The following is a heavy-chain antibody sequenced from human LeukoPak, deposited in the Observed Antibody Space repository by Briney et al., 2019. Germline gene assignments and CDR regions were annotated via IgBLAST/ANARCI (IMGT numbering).Heavy chain of an antibody. CDR2: ISSGSRTI. V-gene: IGHV3-48*01. CDR3: AREVYYVGSGYYHPGGFDY. Sequence: GGSLRLSCAASGFTFSNYSMNWVRQAPGKGLEWLSYISSGSRTIYYADSVKGRFTISRDNAKTSLYLQMNSLRAEDTAVYYCAREVYYVGSGYYHPGGFDYWGQGTLVTVSS. D-gene: IGHD3-22*01. J-gene: IGHJ4*02. CDR1: GFTFSNYS.